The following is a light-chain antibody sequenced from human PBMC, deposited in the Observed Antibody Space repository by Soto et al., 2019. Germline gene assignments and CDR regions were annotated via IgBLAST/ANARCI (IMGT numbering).Light chain of an antibody. CDR1: SRDVGGHDY. J-gene: IGLJ2*01. CDR2: ELS. Sequence: QSALTQPPSASGSSGQSVTISCTGTSRDVGGHDYVSWYQQHPGKAPKLMIYELSKRPSGVPDRFSGSKSGNTASLTVSGLQAEDEADYYCSSYVTGDSLIFGGGTKLTVL. V-gene: IGLV2-8*01. CDR3: SSYVTGDSLI.